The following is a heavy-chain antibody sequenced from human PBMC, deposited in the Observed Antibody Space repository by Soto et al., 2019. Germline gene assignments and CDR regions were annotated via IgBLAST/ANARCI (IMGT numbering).Heavy chain of an antibody. CDR2: FFYSGST. D-gene: IGHD6-13*01. J-gene: IGHJ4*02. V-gene: IGHV4-31*03. CDR3: ARGYRQSGYSSSCVCDY. CDR1: GGSITSGGYY. Sequence: QVQLQESGPGLVKPSQTLSLICTVSGGSITSGGYYWNWIRQHPGKGLEWIGYFFYSGSTYYNPFIRSRGTLPADTSENQFSMNMSALTAEETAVYFCARGYRQSGYSSSCVCDYWGQGTLVNLSS.